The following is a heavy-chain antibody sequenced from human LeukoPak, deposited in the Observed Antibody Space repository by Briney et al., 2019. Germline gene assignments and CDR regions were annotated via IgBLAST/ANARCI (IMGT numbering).Heavy chain of an antibody. CDR2: ISNSGGST. CDR1: GFTFSSYA. D-gene: IGHD3-10*01. CDR3: TTDLVWFGELWDY. J-gene: IGHJ4*02. Sequence: PGGSLRLSCAASGFTFSSYAMSWVRQAPGKGLEWVSTISNSGGSTYYADSVKGRFTISRDNSKNTLYLQMNSLRAEDTAVYYCTTDLVWFGELWDYWGQGTLVTVSS. V-gene: IGHV3-23*01.